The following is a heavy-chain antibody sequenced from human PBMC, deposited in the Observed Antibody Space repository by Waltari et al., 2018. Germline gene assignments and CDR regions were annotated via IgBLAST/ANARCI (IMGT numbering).Heavy chain of an antibody. Sequence: QVQLQESGPGLVQPLQTLSLTCTVSGSYISSGSYYRSWIRQPAGKGLEWIGYIYTSGSTNYNPSLKSRFTISVDTSKNQFSLKLISVTAADTAVYYCAKTYYYAFDIWGQGTMVTVSS. CDR3: AKTYYYAFDI. D-gene: IGHD3-10*01. CDR2: IYTSGST. J-gene: IGHJ3*02. CDR1: GSYISSGSYY. V-gene: IGHV4-61*09.